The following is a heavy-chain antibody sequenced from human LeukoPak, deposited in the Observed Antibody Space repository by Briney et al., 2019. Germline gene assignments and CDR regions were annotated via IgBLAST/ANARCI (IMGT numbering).Heavy chain of an antibody. CDR2: FSGSGGST. V-gene: IGHV3-23*01. J-gene: IGHJ5*02. D-gene: IGHD3-10*01. CDR1: GFTFSSYA. CDR3: AKDYGSGSYYSEWFDP. Sequence: GGSLRLSCAASGFTFSSYAMSWVRQAPGKGLEWVSAFSGSGGSTYYADSVNGRFTISRDNSKNTLYLQMNSLRAEDTAVYYCAKDYGSGSYYSEWFDPWGQGTLVTVSS.